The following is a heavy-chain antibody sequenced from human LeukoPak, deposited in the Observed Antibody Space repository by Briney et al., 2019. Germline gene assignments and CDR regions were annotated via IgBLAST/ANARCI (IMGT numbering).Heavy chain of an antibody. J-gene: IGHJ5*02. V-gene: IGHV3-30-3*01. CDR3: AKGLLYQLQNNWFDP. Sequence: GGSLRLSCAASGFTFSSYAMHWVRQAPGKGLEWVAVISYDGSNKYYADSVKGRFTISRDNSKNTLYLQMNSLRAEDTAVYYCAKGLLYQLQNNWFDPWGQGTLVTVSS. CDR1: GFTFSSYA. D-gene: IGHD2-2*01. CDR2: ISYDGSNK.